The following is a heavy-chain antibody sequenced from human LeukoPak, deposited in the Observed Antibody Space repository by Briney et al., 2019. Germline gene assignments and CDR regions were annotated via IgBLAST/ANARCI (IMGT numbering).Heavy chain of an antibody. CDR1: GYTFSSYG. V-gene: IGHV1-18*04. CDR2: ISAYNGNT. J-gene: IGHJ5*02. CDR3: ARDIVLAPAANRASWFDP. Sequence: RRASVKVSCKASGYTFSSYGISWVRQAPGQGLEWMGWISAYNGNTNCAQNLQGRVTMTTDTSTSTAYMELRSLRSDDTAVYYCARDIVLAPAANRASWFDPWGQGTLVTVSS. D-gene: IGHD2-2*01.